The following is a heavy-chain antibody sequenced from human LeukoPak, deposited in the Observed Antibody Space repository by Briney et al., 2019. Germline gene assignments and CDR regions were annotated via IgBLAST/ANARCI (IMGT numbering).Heavy chain of an antibody. CDR1: GITLSNYG. D-gene: IGHD2-15*01. V-gene: IGHV3-23*01. J-gene: IGHJ3*02. Sequence: GGSLRLSCAVSGITLSNYGMSWVRQAPGKGLEWVAGMSGSGGRTNYADSVKGRFTISRDNSKNTVYLQMNSLRAEDTAVYFCAKDVGYSPDGFDIWGRGTMVAVSS. CDR3: AKDVGYSPDGFDI. CDR2: MSGSGGRT.